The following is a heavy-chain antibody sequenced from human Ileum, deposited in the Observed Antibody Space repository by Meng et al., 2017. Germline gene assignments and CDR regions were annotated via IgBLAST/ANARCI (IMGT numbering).Heavy chain of an antibody. V-gene: IGHV4-4*02. CDR1: GGSISSNTY. Sequence: GPGLWRPWGTLSRPSPVPGGSISSNTYWSLFRQPPGKVLEWIGQISHSGSAYYNPSLKSRVTMSVDKSKSQFSLMLTSVTAADTAIYYCARHGGYSQDFWGQGTLVTVSS. CDR2: ISHSGSA. D-gene: IGHD4-23*01. CDR3: ARHGGYSQDF. J-gene: IGHJ4*02.